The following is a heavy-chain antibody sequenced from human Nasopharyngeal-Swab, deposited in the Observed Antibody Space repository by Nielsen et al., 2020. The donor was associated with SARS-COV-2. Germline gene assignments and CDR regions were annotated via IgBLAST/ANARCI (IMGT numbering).Heavy chain of an antibody. CDR2: ISYDGSNK. V-gene: IGHV3-30*18. D-gene: IGHD6-13*01. J-gene: IGHJ6*02. CDR3: AKDRGSSGYYCGMDV. Sequence: WIRQPPGKGLEWVAVISYDGSNKYYADSVKGRFTISRDNSKSTLYLQMNSLRAEDTAVYYCAKDRGSSGYYCGMDVWGQGTTVTVSS.